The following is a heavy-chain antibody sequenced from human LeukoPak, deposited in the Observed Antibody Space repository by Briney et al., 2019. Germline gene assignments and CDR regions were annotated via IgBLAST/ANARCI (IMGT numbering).Heavy chain of an antibody. CDR3: ATWPGGWYGEDS. J-gene: IGHJ4*02. CDR2: IYGGGST. CDR1: GFTVSTNF. D-gene: IGHD3-10*01. V-gene: IGHV3-53*01. Sequence: PGGSLRLSCAASGFTVSTNFMGWVRQAPGKGLEWVSVIYGGGSTYYADSVKGRFTISRDTSKNTLYLKMNSLRAEDTAVYYCATWPGGWYGEDSWGQGILVTVSS.